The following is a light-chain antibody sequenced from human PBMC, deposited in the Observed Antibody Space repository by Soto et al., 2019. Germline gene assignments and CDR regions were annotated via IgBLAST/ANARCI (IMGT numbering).Light chain of an antibody. CDR1: QYVGSSY. J-gene: IGKJ4*01. CDR3: QQFSSSRAT. Sequence: EIVLTQSPDTMSLSPGERATLSCRASQYVGSSYLAWYQQKPGQAPRLLIYGTSSRAAGISDRFTGSGSGTDFALTISRLEPEDFAVYYCQQFSSSRATFGGGTKVEIK. V-gene: IGKV3-20*01. CDR2: GTS.